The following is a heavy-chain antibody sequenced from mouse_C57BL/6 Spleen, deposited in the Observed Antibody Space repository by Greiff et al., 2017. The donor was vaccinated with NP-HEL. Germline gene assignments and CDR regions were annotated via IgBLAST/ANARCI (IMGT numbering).Heavy chain of an antibody. CDR1: GYTFTDYY. Sequence: VQLQQSGPELVKPGASVKISCKASGYTFTDYYINWVKQRPGQGLEWIGWIYPGSGSTNYNEKFKGKATLTVDKSSSTAYMLLSSLTSEDSAVYVCARGGYYGSSYTFDYWGQGTTLTVSS. D-gene: IGHD1-1*01. J-gene: IGHJ2*01. V-gene: IGHV1-75*01. CDR2: IYPGSGST. CDR3: ARGGYYGSSYTFDY.